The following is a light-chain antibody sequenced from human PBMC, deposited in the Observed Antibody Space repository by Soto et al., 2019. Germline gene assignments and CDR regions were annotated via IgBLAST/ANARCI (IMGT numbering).Light chain of an antibody. CDR2: KAS. J-gene: IGKJ1*01. CDR1: QSISSW. V-gene: IGKV1-5*03. CDR3: QQYNSYWM. Sequence: DIQVTQSPSTLSASVGDRVTITCRASQSISSWLAWYQQKPGKAPNLLIYKASSLEGGVPSRFSGSGSGTEFTLTISSLQPDDFATYYCQQYNSYWMFGQGTKVEIK.